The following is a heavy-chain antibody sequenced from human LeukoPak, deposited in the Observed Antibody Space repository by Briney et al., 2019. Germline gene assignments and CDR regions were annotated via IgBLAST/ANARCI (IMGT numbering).Heavy chain of an antibody. D-gene: IGHD3-10*01. V-gene: IGHV3-33*08. CDR3: ARGSGSPEDY. CDR2: IWYDGSNK. Sequence: PGGSLRLSCAASGFTFSSYGMHWVRQAPSKGLEWVAVIWYDGSNKYYADSVKGRFTISRDNSKNTLYLQMNSLRAEDTAVYYCARGSGSPEDYWGQGTLVTVSS. CDR1: GFTFSSYG. J-gene: IGHJ4*02.